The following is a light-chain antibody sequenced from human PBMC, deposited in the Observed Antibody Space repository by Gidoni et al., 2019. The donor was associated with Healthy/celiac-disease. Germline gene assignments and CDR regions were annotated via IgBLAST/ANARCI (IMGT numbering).Light chain of an antibody. V-gene: IGKV1-33*01. CDR1: QDISNY. Sequence: DIQMTQSPSSLSASVGDRVTITCQASQDISNYLNWYQQKPGKAPKLLIYDASNLETGGPSRVSGSGSGTDFTFTISSLQPEDIATYYCQQYDNLPPLTFGGGTKVEIK. J-gene: IGKJ4*01. CDR3: QQYDNLPPLT. CDR2: DAS.